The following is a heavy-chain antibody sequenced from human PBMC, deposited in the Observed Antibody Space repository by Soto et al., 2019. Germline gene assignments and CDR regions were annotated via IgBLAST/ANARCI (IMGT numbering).Heavy chain of an antibody. V-gene: IGHV4-59*01. CDR3: AKSLWDTSGWKTDY. J-gene: IGHJ4*02. CDR1: GDSISSLY. Sequence: PSETLSLTCTVSGDSISSLYWSWIRQPPGKGLEWIGYIYYSGSINYNPSLKSRVTISVDPSKNQFSLRLSSVTAADTAVYYCAKSLWDTSGWKTDYWGQGTLVTVCS. D-gene: IGHD6-19*01. CDR2: IYYSGSI.